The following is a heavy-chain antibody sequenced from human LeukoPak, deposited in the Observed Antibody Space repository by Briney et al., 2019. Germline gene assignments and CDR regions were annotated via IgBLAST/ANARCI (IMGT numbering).Heavy chain of an antibody. V-gene: IGHV4-61*08. D-gene: IGHD1-26*01. J-gene: IGHJ6*02. CDR2: ISYSGST. CDR3: ARDRTYSDSSTTYFYGMDV. CDR1: GGSISSGGYS. Sequence: PSETLSLTCAVSGGSISSGGYSWSWIRQPPGKGLEWIGYISYSGSTKYNPSLESRVTISVDTSKSQFSLKLRSVTAADTAVYCCARDRTYSDSSTTYFYGMDVWGHGTTVTVSS.